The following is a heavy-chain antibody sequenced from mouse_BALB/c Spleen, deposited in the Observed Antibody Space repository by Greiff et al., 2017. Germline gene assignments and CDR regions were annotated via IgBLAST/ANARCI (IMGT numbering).Heavy chain of an antibody. V-gene: IGHV1S81*02. CDR1: GYTFTSYW. D-gene: IGHD2-1*01. Sequence: LQPGAELVKPGASVKLSCKASGYTFTSYWMHWVKQRPGQGLEWIGEINPSNGRTNYNEKFKSKATLTVDKSSSTAYMQLSSLTSEDSAVYYCATPSYGNYAMDYWGQGTSVTVSS. CDR3: ATPSYGNYAMDY. CDR2: INPSNGRT. J-gene: IGHJ4*01.